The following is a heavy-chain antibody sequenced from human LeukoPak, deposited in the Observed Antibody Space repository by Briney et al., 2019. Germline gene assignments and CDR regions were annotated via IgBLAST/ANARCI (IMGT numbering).Heavy chain of an antibody. D-gene: IGHD3-16*02. J-gene: IGHJ4*02. CDR3: ARDGRYLDY. CDR2: LSPSGGIT. Sequence: GGSLTLSCAASGFTFSSHGMIWVRQAPGKELEWVSGLSPSGGITYYTDSVKGRFTISRDNAKNSLYLQMNSLRAEDTAVYYCARDGRYLDYWGQGTLVTVSS. V-gene: IGHV3-21*01. CDR1: GFTFSSHG.